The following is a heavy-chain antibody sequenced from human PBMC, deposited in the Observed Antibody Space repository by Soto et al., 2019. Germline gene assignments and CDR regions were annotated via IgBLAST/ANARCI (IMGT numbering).Heavy chain of an antibody. CDR3: ALDSSGYYSYFDY. D-gene: IGHD3-22*01. CDR2: IYHSGST. CDR1: GGSISSSNW. J-gene: IGHJ4*02. Sequence: SETLSLTCAVSGGSISSSNWLMGFRDPPGKGLEWIGEIYHSGSTNYNPSLKSRVTISVDKSKNQFSLKLSSVTAADTAVYYCALDSSGYYSYFDYWGQGTLVTVS. V-gene: IGHV4-4*02.